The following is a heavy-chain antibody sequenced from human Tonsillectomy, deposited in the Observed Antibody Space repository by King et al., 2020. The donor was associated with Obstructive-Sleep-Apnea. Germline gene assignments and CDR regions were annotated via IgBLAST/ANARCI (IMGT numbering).Heavy chain of an antibody. D-gene: IGHD6-19*01. Sequence: QLVQSGGGLVQPGRSLRLSCVASGFTFDDYAMHWVRQAPGKGREWVSGISWNSGSIGYVDSVKCRLTISRDNVKKSLYLQMNSLRVEDTALYYCAKDKDSSGWYADYWGQGTLVTVSS. J-gene: IGHJ4*02. CDR1: GFTFDDYA. CDR2: ISWNSGSI. V-gene: IGHV3-9*01. CDR3: AKDKDSSGWYADY.